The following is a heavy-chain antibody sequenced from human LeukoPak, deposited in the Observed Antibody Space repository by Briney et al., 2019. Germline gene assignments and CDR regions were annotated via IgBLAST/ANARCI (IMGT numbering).Heavy chain of an antibody. V-gene: IGHV1-2*02. CDR3: ARDVGPVTGTPTDY. CDR1: GYTFTGYY. J-gene: IGHJ4*02. D-gene: IGHD1-7*01. Sequence: ASVQVSCKASGYTFTGYYMHWVRQAPGQGLEWMGWINPNSGGTNYAQKFQGRVTMTRDTSISTAYMELSRLRSDDTAVYYCARDVGPVTGTPTDYWGQGTLVTVSS. CDR2: INPNSGGT.